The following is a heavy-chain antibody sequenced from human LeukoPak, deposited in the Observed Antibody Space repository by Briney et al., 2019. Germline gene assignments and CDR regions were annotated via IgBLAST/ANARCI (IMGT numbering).Heavy chain of an antibody. Sequence: PGGSLRLSCAASGFTFSSYGMHWVHQAPGKGLEWVAFIRYDGSNKYYADSVKGRFTISRDNSKNTLYLQMNSLRAEDTAVYYCAKDGSTSCYEWGDCYYYYMDVWGKGTTVTISS. CDR2: IRYDGSNK. D-gene: IGHD2-2*01. CDR3: AKDGSTSCYEWGDCYYYYMDV. CDR1: GFTFSSYG. J-gene: IGHJ6*03. V-gene: IGHV3-30*02.